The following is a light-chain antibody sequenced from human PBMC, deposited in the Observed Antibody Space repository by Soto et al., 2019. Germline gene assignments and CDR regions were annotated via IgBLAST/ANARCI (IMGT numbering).Light chain of an antibody. V-gene: IGKV3-11*01. CDR2: DAS. Sequence: EIVLTQSPATLSLSPGERATLSCRASQSVSSYLAWYQQKPGQAPRLLIYDASNEATGIPARFSGSGSGTDFTLTISSLEPEDFAVYYCQQRSNWPLTFGGGTKVEIK. J-gene: IGKJ4*01. CDR3: QQRSNWPLT. CDR1: QSVSSY.